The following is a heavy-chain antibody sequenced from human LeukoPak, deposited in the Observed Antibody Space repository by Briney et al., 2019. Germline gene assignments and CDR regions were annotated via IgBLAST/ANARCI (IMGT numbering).Heavy chain of an antibody. J-gene: IGHJ6*03. D-gene: IGHD3-3*01. CDR3: AKHTDFWSGYEYYYYMDV. CDR1: GFTFSSYG. CDR2: IRYDGSNK. V-gene: IGHV3-30*02. Sequence: PGGSLRLSCAASGFTFSSYGTHWVRQAPGKGLEWVAFIRYDGSNKYYADSVKGRFTISRDNSKNTLYLQMNSLRAEDTAVYYCAKHTDFWSGYEYYYYMDVWGKGTTVTVSS.